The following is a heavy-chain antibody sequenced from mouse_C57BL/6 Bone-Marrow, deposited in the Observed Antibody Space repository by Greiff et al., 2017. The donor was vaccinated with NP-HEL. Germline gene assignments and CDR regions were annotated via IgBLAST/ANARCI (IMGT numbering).Heavy chain of an antibody. Sequence: QVHVKQSGAELVRPGASVTLSCKASGYTFTDYEMHWVKQTPVHGLEWIGAIDPETGGTAYNQKFKGKAILTADKSSSTAYMELRSLTSEDSAVYYCTRRGYGSFYFDYWGQGTTLTVSS. CDR2: IDPETGGT. CDR3: TRRGYGSFYFDY. D-gene: IGHD1-1*01. CDR1: GYTFTDYE. V-gene: IGHV1-15*01. J-gene: IGHJ2*01.